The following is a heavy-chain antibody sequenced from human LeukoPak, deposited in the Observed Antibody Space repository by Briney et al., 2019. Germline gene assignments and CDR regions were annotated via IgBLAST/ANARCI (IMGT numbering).Heavy chain of an antibody. CDR3: AKDMEVGSSGWYDAFDI. J-gene: IGHJ3*02. D-gene: IGHD6-19*01. CDR2: ISTTGDTK. V-gene: IGHV3-11*01. Sequence: GESLRLSCAASGFTFRDYYMSWIRQAPGKGLEWLSHISTTGDTKNYAVSVKGRFIISRDNAKNSLYLQMNSLRAEDTALYYCAKDMEVGSSGWYDAFDIWGQGTMVTVSS. CDR1: GFTFRDYY.